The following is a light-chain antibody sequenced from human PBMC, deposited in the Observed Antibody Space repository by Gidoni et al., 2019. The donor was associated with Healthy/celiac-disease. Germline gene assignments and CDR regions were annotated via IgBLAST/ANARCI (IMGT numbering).Light chain of an antibody. Sequence: DIQMTQSPSSLSASVGDRVTITCQASQDISNYLNWYQQKPGKAPKLLIYDASNLETGVPSRFSGSGSGTDFTFTISSLQAEDIATYYCQQYDNLPFTFGPGTKVGIK. J-gene: IGKJ3*01. CDR1: QDISNY. CDR2: DAS. V-gene: IGKV1-33*01. CDR3: QQYDNLPFT.